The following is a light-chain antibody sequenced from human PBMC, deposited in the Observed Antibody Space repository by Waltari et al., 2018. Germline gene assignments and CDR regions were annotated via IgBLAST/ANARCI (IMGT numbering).Light chain of an antibody. Sequence: DIVMTQSPDSLAVSLGERATIRCKSSLCVMYSSNNKDYVAWYQQKPGQPPKLLIYWASTRESGVPDRFSGSGSATNFTLTISSLQAEDVAVYWCQQYITSPVTFGQGTRLEIK. CDR3: QQYITSPVT. J-gene: IGKJ5*01. CDR1: LCVMYSSNNKDY. V-gene: IGKV4-1*01. CDR2: WAS.